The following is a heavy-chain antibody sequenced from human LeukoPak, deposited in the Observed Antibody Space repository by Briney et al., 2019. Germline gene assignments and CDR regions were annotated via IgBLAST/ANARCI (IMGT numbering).Heavy chain of an antibody. CDR3: ATAPDYDSRGYYYAYFDH. J-gene: IGHJ4*02. D-gene: IGHD3-22*01. CDR2: INPNSGGT. V-gene: IGHV1-2*02. Sequence: GASVKVSCKASGYTFTGYYMHWVRQAPGQGLEWMGWINPNSGGTNYAQKFQGRVTMTRDTSISTAYMELSRLRSDDTAVYYCATAPDYDSRGYYYAYFDHWGQGTLVTVSS. CDR1: GYTFTGYY.